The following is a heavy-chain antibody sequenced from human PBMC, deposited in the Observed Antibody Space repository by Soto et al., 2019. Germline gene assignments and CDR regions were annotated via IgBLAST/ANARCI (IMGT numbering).Heavy chain of an antibody. J-gene: IGHJ2*01. Sequence: GASVKVSCKASGYTFTSYAMNWVRQAPGQGLEWMGWINTNTGNPTCAQGFTGRFVFSLDTSVSTLYLQMIGLRAEDTAVYYCAKKGSPSGDHKNWYFDLWGRGALVTVS. CDR2: INTNTGNP. CDR3: AKKGSPSGDHKNWYFDL. D-gene: IGHD1-26*01. V-gene: IGHV7-4-1*02. CDR1: GYTFTSYA.